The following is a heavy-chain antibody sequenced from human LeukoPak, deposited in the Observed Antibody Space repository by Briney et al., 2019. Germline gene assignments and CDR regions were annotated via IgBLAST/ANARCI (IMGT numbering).Heavy chain of an antibody. D-gene: IGHD1-26*01. CDR1: GFTFSSYE. CDR3: ARDLPSPPSGYYGMDV. CDR2: ISSSGSTI. V-gene: IGHV3-48*03. Sequence: GGSLRLSCAASGFTFSSYEMNWVRQAPGKGLEWVSYISSSGSTIYYADSVKGRFTISRDNAKNSLYLQMNSLRAEDTAVYYCARDLPSPPSGYYGMDVWGQGTTVTVSS. J-gene: IGHJ6*02.